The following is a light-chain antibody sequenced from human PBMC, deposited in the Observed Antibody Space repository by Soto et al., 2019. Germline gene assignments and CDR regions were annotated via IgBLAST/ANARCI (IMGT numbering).Light chain of an antibody. CDR2: AAS. J-gene: IGKJ4*01. CDR3: QKYNSAPDRGLT. CDR1: QGISNY. Sequence: IQITQSPSSMSASVGDRVTITCRASQGISNYLAWYQQKPGNVPKPPIHAASTLQSGVPSRFSGSGSGTDFTLTISSLQPEDVATYYCQKYNSAPDRGLTFGGGTKVDIK. V-gene: IGKV1-27*01.